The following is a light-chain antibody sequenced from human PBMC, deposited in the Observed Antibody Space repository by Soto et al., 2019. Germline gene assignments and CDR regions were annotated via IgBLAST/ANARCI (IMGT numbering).Light chain of an antibody. V-gene: IGLV2-14*01. CDR1: SSDVGGYNY. CDR3: RSYTSSSTSV. J-gene: IGLJ1*01. Sequence: QSVLTQPASVSGSPGQSITISCTGTSSDVGGYNYVSWYQQHPGKAPKLMIYDVSNRPSGVSNRFSGSKSGNTASLTISGFQAEDEADYYCRSYTSSSTSVFGTGTKVTVL. CDR2: DVS.